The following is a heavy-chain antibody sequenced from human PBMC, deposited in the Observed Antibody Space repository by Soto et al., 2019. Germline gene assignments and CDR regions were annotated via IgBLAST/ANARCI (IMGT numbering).Heavy chain of an antibody. V-gene: IGHV4-31*03. D-gene: IGHD4-17*01. J-gene: IGHJ5*02. CDR1: GGSINSGSYY. Sequence: QVQLQESGPGLVKPSQTLSLTCTVSGGSINSGSYYWSWIRQHPGKGLEWMGYIYFSGTTYYNPSLKNRVTISVDTYKNQFSLRLSSVTAADPAVYYCARNQTTVTTGGWFDPWGQGTLVTVSS. CDR2: IYFSGTT. CDR3: ARNQTTVTTGGWFDP.